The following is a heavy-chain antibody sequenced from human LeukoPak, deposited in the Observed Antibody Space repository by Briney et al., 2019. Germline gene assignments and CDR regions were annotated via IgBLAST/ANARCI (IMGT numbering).Heavy chain of an antibody. CDR1: GGSISSYY. J-gene: IGHJ5*02. D-gene: IGHD2-15*01. V-gene: IGHV4-59*01. CDR3: ARGGYCSGGSCFIHNWFDP. Sequence: SETLSLTCTVSGGSISSYYWSWIPHPPGKGLEWIGYIYYSGSTNYNPSLKRRVTISVDTSKNQFSLKLSSVTAADTAVYYCARGGYCSGGSCFIHNWFDPWGQGTLVTVSS. CDR2: IYYSGST.